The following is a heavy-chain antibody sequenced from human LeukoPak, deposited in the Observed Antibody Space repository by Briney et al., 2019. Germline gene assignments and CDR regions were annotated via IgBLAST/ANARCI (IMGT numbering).Heavy chain of an antibody. Sequence: GGSLRLSCAASRFTFSSYAMHWVRQAPGKGLEWVAVISYDGSNKYYADSVKGRFTTSRDDSKNTLYLQMNSLRAEDTAVYYCARVVARDDAFDIWGQGTMVTVSS. V-gene: IGHV3-30-3*01. CDR2: ISYDGSNK. D-gene: IGHD5-12*01. CDR1: RFTFSSYA. J-gene: IGHJ3*02. CDR3: ARVVARDDAFDI.